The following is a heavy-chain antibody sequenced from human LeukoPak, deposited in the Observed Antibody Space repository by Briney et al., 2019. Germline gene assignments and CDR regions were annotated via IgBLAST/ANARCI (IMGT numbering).Heavy chain of an antibody. Sequence: SVRVSCKASGGTFSSYAISWVRQAPGQGLEWMGRIIPILGIANYAQKFQGRVTITADKSTSTAYMELSSLRSEDTAVYYCAKFSDYDSSGWDYWGQGTLVTASS. CDR2: IIPILGIA. CDR1: GGTFSSYA. D-gene: IGHD3-22*01. J-gene: IGHJ4*02. CDR3: AKFSDYDSSGWDY. V-gene: IGHV1-69*04.